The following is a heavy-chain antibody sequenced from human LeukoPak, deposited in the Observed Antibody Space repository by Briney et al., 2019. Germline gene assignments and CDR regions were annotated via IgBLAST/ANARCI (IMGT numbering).Heavy chain of an antibody. CDR2: ISSSSSTI. Sequence: GGSLRLSCAASGFTYSTYSMNWVRQAPGKGLEWVSYISSSSSTIYYADFVKGRFTISRDNAKNSLFLQMNSLRAEDTAVYYCARVRGPYCSGDCYSIAPFFDYWGQGTLVTVSS. CDR1: GFTYSTYS. CDR3: ARVRGPYCSGDCYSIAPFFDY. J-gene: IGHJ4*02. V-gene: IGHV3-48*04. D-gene: IGHD2-21*02.